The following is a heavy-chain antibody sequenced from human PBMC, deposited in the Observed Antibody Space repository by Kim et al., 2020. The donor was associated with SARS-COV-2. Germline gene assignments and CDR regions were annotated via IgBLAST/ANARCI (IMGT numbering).Heavy chain of an antibody. J-gene: IGHJ2*01. D-gene: IGHD3-9*01. CDR1: GFSFSDYS. CDR2: ISSSTSYR. Sequence: GGSLRLSCEASGFSFSDYSMNWVRQAPGKGLEWVSYISSSTSYRYYADSVKGRFTISRDRAKNSLFLQMDSLRAEDTAVYYCARDMRNAILTRWFFDLWGRGTRVIVSS. CDR3: ARDMRNAILTRWFFDL. V-gene: IGHV3-21*01.